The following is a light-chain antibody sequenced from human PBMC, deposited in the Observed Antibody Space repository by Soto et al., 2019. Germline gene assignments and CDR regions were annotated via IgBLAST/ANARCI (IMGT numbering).Light chain of an antibody. V-gene: IGKV3-15*01. J-gene: IGKJ1*01. Sequence: EIVMTQSPATLSVSPGERATLSCRASQSVGSNLAWYQQKPGQAPRLLIYGASTRATGIPARFSGSGSGTEFTLTISRLQSEDCAIYFCQQYNNWPPDRTFGQGTKVEIK. CDR1: QSVGSN. CDR2: GAS. CDR3: QQYNNWPPDRT.